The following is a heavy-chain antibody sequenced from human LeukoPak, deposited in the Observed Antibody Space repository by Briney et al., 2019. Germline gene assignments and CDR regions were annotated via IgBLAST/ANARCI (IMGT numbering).Heavy chain of an antibody. CDR1: GGSISSGSYY. CDR3: ARGVLRFDP. Sequence: SETLSLTCTVSGGSISSGSYYWGWIRQPPGKGLEWIGSIYYSGSTYYNPSLKSRVTISVDTSKNQFSLKLSSVTAADTAVYYCARGVLRFDPWGQGTLVTVSS. V-gene: IGHV4-39*07. J-gene: IGHJ5*02. CDR2: IYYSGST.